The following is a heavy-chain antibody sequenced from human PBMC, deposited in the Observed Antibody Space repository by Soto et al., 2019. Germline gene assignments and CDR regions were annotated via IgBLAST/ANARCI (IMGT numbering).Heavy chain of an antibody. CDR2: IVVGSGNT. J-gene: IGHJ4*02. V-gene: IGHV1-58*01. CDR3: AADPAYSSGWFAFFDY. Sequence: QMQLVQSGPEVKKPGTSVKVSCKASGFTFTNSAVQRVRQARGQRLEWIGWIVVGSGNTNYAQKFQERVTFTRDMSTSTAYMELSSLRSEDTALYYCAADPAYSSGWFAFFDYWGQGTLVTVSS. CDR1: GFTFTNSA. D-gene: IGHD6-19*01.